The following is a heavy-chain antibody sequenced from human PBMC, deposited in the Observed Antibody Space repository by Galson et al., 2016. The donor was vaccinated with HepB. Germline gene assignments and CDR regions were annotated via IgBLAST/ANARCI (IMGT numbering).Heavy chain of an antibody. V-gene: IGHV2-5*01. D-gene: IGHD3-16*01. J-gene: IGHJ3*02. CDR1: GFSVSTPGVG. Sequence: PALVTPTQTLTLTCTLSGFSVSTPGVGVGWIRQPPGKALDWLALIYWNDDKRYSPSLKSRLTITKDTSKNQVVLTMRNMDPVDTATYYCAHRRDWYESYGYLCPQGFDIWGQGTMVTVSS. CDR3: AHRRDWYESYGYLCPQGFDI. CDR2: IYWNDDK.